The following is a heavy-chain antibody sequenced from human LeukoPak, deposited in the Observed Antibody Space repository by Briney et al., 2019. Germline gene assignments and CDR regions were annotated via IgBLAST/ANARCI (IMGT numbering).Heavy chain of an antibody. CDR2: ISGGGTPT. Sequence: GGSLRLSCAASGFTFSNYAMSWVRQAPGKGLEWVSTISGGGTPTYSADSVKGRFAISRDNPKNMLYLQMNSLRAEDTAIYYCAREDDWNYEDYWGQGTLVTVSS. D-gene: IGHD1-7*01. J-gene: IGHJ4*02. CDR3: AREDDWNYEDY. CDR1: GFTFSNYA. V-gene: IGHV3-23*01.